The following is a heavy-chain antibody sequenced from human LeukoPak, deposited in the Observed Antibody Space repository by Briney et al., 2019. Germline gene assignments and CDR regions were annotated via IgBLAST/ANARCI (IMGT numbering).Heavy chain of an antibody. V-gene: IGHV3-23*01. D-gene: IGHD6-13*01. CDR1: GFTFSSFA. J-gene: IGHJ5*02. Sequence: GGSLRLSCAASGFTFSSFAMSWVRQAPGKGLEWVSAISGGGDKTYYADSVKGRFTISRDNSKNTLFVQMNSLRAEDTAAYYCVKCSLAAADTAWFDPWGRGTLVTVSS. CDR3: VKCSLAAADTAWFDP. CDR2: ISGGGDKT.